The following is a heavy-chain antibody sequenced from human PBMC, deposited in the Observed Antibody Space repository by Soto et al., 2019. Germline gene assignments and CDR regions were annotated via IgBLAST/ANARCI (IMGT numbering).Heavy chain of an antibody. Sequence: SETLSLTCTVSGGSISSYYWSWIRQPPGKGLEWIGYIYYSGSTNYNPSLKSRVTISVDTSKNQFSLKLSSVAAADTAVYYCARAAAGHPPFDYWGQGTLVTVSS. D-gene: IGHD6-13*01. CDR1: GGSISSYY. J-gene: IGHJ4*02. CDR2: IYYSGST. CDR3: ARAAAGHPPFDY. V-gene: IGHV4-59*01.